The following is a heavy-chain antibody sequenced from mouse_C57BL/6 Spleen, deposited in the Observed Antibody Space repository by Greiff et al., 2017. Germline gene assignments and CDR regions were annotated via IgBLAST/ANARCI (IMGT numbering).Heavy chain of an antibody. CDR3: APITTVVAKYFDV. CDR1: GFNIKDYY. J-gene: IGHJ1*03. CDR2: IDPEDGET. D-gene: IGHD1-1*01. V-gene: IGHV14-2*01. Sequence: EVKLMESGAELVKPGASVKLSCTASGFNIKDYYMHWVKQRTEQGLEWIGRIDPEDGETKYAPKFQGKATITADTSSNTAYLQRSSLTSEDTAVYYCAPITTVVAKYFDVWGTGTTVTVSS.